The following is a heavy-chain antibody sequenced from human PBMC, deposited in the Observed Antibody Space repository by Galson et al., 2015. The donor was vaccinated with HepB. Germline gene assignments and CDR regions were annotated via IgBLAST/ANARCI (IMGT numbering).Heavy chain of an antibody. CDR3: ARVVKERARWFGELSGPYYYYYMDV. Sequence: TLSLTCAVSGGSISSSNWWSWVRQPPGKGLEWIGEIYHSGSANYNPSLKSRVTISVDKSKNQFSLKLSSVTAADTAVYYCARVVKERARWFGELSGPYYYYYMDVWGKGTTVTVSS. V-gene: IGHV4-4*02. CDR2: IYHSGSA. CDR1: GGSISSSNW. D-gene: IGHD3-10*01. J-gene: IGHJ6*03.